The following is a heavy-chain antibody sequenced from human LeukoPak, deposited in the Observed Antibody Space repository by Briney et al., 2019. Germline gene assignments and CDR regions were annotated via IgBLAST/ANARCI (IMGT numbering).Heavy chain of an antibody. CDR1: GGSISSYY. D-gene: IGHD6-13*01. CDR2: VYSSGST. Sequence: TPSETLSLTCTVSGGSISSYYWSWIRQSAGKGLEWIGRVYSSGSTKYNPSLKSRVTMSVDTSKNQFSLKLSSVTAADTAMYYCARSAIAVAGTVWFDPWGQGTLVTVSS. J-gene: IGHJ5*02. V-gene: IGHV4-4*07. CDR3: ARSAIAVAGTVWFDP.